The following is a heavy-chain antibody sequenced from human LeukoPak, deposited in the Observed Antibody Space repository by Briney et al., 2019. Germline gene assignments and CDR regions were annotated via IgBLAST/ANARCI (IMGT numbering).Heavy chain of an antibody. CDR1: GFTFYDYA. V-gene: IGHV3-9*01. D-gene: IGHD3-10*01. CDR3: AKGAILWFREVGGKGHNDAFDI. CDR2: ISWNSGSI. Sequence: GGSLRLSSAASGFTFYDYAMHWVRHAPGKGLEWVSGISWNSGSIAYADSLKVRFTISRDSAKNSLYLQMNSLRAEDTALYYCAKGAILWFREVGGKGHNDAFDIWGQGTMVTVSS. J-gene: IGHJ3*02.